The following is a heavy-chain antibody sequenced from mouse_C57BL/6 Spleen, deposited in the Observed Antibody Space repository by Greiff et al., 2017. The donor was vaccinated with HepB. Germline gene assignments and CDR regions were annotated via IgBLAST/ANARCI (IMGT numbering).Heavy chain of an antibody. V-gene: IGHV1-52*01. Sequence: VQLQQPGAELVRPGSSVKLSCKASGYTFTSYWMHWVKQRPIQGLEWIGNIDPSDSETHYNQKFKDKATLTVDKSSSTAYMQLSSLTSEDSAVYSCARGGYGSSYPYYFDYWGQGTTLTVSS. CDR3: ARGGYGSSYPYYFDY. CDR2: IDPSDSET. D-gene: IGHD1-1*01. CDR1: GYTFTSYW. J-gene: IGHJ2*01.